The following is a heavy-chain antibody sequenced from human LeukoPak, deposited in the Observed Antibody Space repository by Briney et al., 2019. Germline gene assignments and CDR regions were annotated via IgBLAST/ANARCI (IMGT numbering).Heavy chain of an antibody. Sequence: GGSLRLSCAASGFNFRKYWMQWVRHVPGKGLVWVSEINPDGDYSGHSNSVRGRFTISRDNAKNTLYLQMTSLSAADTAVYYCARSLGDWGQGTLVSVSS. J-gene: IGHJ4*01. V-gene: IGHV3-74*01. CDR2: INPDGDYS. D-gene: IGHD3-16*01. CDR1: GFNFRKYW. CDR3: ARSLGD.